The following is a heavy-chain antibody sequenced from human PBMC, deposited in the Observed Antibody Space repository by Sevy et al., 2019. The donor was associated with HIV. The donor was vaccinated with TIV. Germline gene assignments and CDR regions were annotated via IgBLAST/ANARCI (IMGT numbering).Heavy chain of an antibody. CDR3: AKDKDFWSHQPFDY. Sequence: GGSLRLSCAASGFTVSSNYMSWVRQAPGKGLEWVSAISGSGGSTYYADSVKGRFTISRDNSKNTLYLQMNSLRAEDTAVYYCAKDKDFWSHQPFDYWGQGTLVTVSS. CDR1: GFTVSSNY. V-gene: IGHV3-23*01. D-gene: IGHD3-3*01. J-gene: IGHJ4*02. CDR2: ISGSGGST.